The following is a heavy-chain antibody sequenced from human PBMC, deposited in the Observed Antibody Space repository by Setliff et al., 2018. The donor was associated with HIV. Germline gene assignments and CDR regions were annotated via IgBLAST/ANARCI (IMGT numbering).Heavy chain of an antibody. Sequence: SVKVSCKASGGTFSSYTISWVRQAPGQGLEWMGRIIPILGIANYAQKFQGRVTITADKSTSTVYMELSSLRSEDTAVYYCARDGDGYNRNYYFDYWGQGTLVTVSS. CDR1: GGTFSSYT. J-gene: IGHJ4*02. CDR3: ARDGDGYNRNYYFDY. CDR2: IIPILGIA. V-gene: IGHV1-69*04. D-gene: IGHD5-12*01.